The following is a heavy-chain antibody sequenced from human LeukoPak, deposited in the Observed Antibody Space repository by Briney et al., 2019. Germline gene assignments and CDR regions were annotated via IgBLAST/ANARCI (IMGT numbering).Heavy chain of an antibody. J-gene: IGHJ3*02. D-gene: IGHD3-9*01. Sequence: ASVKVSCKASGYTFTSYDINWVRQATGQGLEWMGWMNPNSGNTGYAQKFQGRVTITRNTSISTAYMELSSLRSEDTAFYYCARGRWKDYDLLTGYSGHYTFDIWGQGTMVAVSS. V-gene: IGHV1-8*02. CDR1: GYTFTSYD. CDR2: MNPNSGNT. CDR3: ARGRWKDYDLLTGYSGHYTFDI.